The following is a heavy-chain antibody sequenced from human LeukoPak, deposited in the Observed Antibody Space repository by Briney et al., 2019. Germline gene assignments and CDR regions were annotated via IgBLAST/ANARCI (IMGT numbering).Heavy chain of an antibody. CDR3: ACNEYYDSSGYYDY. CDR2: ITSSGSTI. V-gene: IGHV3-11*01. J-gene: IGHJ4*02. CDR1: GFTFSDYY. Sequence: GGSLRLSCAGSGFTFSDYYMSWIRQAPGKGLEWISYITSSGSTIYYADSVKGRFTISRDNAKNSLYLQMNSLRAEDTAVYYCACNEYYDSSGYYDYWGQGTLVTVSS. D-gene: IGHD3-22*01.